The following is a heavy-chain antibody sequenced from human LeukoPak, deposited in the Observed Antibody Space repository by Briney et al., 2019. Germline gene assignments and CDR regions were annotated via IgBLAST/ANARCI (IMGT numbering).Heavy chain of an antibody. D-gene: IGHD6-6*01. CDR1: GGTFSSYT. V-gene: IGHV1-69*04. CDR3: ARDLSIAARNWFDP. J-gene: IGHJ5*02. CDR2: IIPILGIA. Sequence: SVKVSCKASGGTFSSYTISWVRQAPGQGLEWMGRIIPILGIANHAQKFQGRVTITADKSTSTAYMELSSLRSEDTAVYYCARDLSIAARNWFDPWGQGTLVTVSS.